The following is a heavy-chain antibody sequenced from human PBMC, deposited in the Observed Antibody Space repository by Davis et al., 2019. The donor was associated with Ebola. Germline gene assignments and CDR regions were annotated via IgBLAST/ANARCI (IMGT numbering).Heavy chain of an antibody. CDR3: AREASGSALAAFDI. D-gene: IGHD1-26*01. CDR1: GFTFSSYE. CDR2: ISGSGGST. Sequence: GESLKISCAASGFTFSSYEMNWVRQAPGKGLEWVSAISGSGGSTYYADSVKGRFTISRDNAKNTLYLQMNSLRAEDTAVYYCAREASGSALAAFDIWGQGTMVTVSS. J-gene: IGHJ3*02. V-gene: IGHV3-23*01.